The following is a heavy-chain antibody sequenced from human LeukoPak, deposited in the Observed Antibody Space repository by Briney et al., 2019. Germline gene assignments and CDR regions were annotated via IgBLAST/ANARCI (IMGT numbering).Heavy chain of an antibody. CDR2: IKSKTDGGTT. Sequence: PGGSLRLSCAASGFTFSNAWMSWVRQAPGKGLEWVGRIKSKTDGGTTDYSAPVKGRFTISRDDSKNTLYLQMNSLKTEDTAVYYCTTPPRRQHDYYYYYYMDVWGKGTTVTVSS. V-gene: IGHV3-15*01. CDR3: TTPPRRQHDYYYYYYMDV. J-gene: IGHJ6*03. CDR1: GFTFSNAW. D-gene: IGHD6-13*01.